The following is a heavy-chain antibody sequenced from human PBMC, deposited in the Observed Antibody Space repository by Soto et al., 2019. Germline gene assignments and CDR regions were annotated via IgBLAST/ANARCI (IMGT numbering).Heavy chain of an antibody. CDR1: GFTFSSYE. J-gene: IGHJ4*02. CDR2: ISSSGSTI. Sequence: PGGSLRLSCAASGFTFSSYEMNWVRQAPGKGLEWVSYISSSGSTIYYADSVKGRFTISRDNAKNSLYLQMNRLRAEDTAVYYCARVAVADLDYWGQGTLVTVSS. D-gene: IGHD6-19*01. V-gene: IGHV3-48*03. CDR3: ARVAVADLDY.